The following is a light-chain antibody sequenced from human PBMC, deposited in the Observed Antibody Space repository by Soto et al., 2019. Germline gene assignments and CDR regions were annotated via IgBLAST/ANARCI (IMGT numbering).Light chain of an antibody. CDR1: SSNIGSNY. CDR2: SNN. Sequence: QAAVTQPPSASGTPGQRVTISCSGSSSNIGSNYVYWYQQLPGTAPKLLIYSNNQRPSGVPDRFSGSKSGTSASLAISGLRSEDEADYYCAAWDDSLSGYVFGTGTKLTVL. CDR3: AAWDDSLSGYV. V-gene: IGLV1-47*02. J-gene: IGLJ1*01.